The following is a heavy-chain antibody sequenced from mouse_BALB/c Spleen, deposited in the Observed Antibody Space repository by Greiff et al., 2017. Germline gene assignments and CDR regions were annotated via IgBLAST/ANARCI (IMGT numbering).Heavy chain of an antibody. CDR1: GFTFSSYA. V-gene: IGHV5-6-5*01. Sequence: DVKLVESGGGLVKPGGSLKLSCAASGFTFSSYAMSWVRQTPEKRLEWVASISSGGSTYYPDSVKGRFTISRDNARNILYLQMSSLRSEDTAMYYCARGDGNYPAYWGQGTTLTVSS. J-gene: IGHJ2*01. CDR2: ISSGGST. D-gene: IGHD2-1*01. CDR3: ARGDGNYPAY.